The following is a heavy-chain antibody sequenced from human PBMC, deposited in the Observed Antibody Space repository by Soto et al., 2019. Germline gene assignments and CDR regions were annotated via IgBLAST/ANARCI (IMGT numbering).Heavy chain of an antibody. CDR2: SIPIFGTA. V-gene: IGHV1-69*01. J-gene: IGHJ6*02. Sequence: QVQLVQSGAEVKKPGSSVKVSCKASGGTFSSYAISWVRQAPGQGLEWMGGSIPIFGTANYAQKFQGRVTITADESTSTAYMELSSLRSEDTAVYYCARTDIVVVVAATHDYYYYGMDVWGQGTTVTVS. CDR1: GGTFSSYA. CDR3: ARTDIVVVVAATHDYYYYGMDV. D-gene: IGHD2-15*01.